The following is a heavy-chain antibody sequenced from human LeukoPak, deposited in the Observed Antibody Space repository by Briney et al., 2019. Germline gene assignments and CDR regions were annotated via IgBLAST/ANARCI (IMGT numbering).Heavy chain of an antibody. J-gene: IGHJ4*02. CDR3: ARDLGELSHDY. Sequence: GGSLRLSCAASGLTFSSYEVNWVRQPPGKVLEWVSYISSSGTTIYYADSVKGRFTISRDNAKNSLYLQMNSLRAEDTAVYYCARDLGELSHDYWGQGTLVTVSS. D-gene: IGHD3-16*02. CDR2: ISSSGTTI. V-gene: IGHV3-48*03. CDR1: GLTFSSYE.